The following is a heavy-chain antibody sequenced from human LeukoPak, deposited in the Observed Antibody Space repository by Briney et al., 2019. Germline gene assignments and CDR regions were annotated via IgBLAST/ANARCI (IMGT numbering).Heavy chain of an antibody. Sequence: GGSLRLSCAASGFTFSSYSMNWVRQAPGKGLEWVSSISSSSSYIYYADSVKGRFTISRENAKNSLYLQMNSLRAEDTAVYYCASLPIVGATTSYWGQGTLVTVSS. CDR3: ASLPIVGATTSY. J-gene: IGHJ4*02. V-gene: IGHV3-21*01. D-gene: IGHD1-26*01. CDR2: ISSSSSYI. CDR1: GFTFSSYS.